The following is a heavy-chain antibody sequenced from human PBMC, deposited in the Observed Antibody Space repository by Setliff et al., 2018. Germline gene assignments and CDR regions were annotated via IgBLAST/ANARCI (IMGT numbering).Heavy chain of an antibody. V-gene: IGHV4-59*12. CDR3: ARTLYDYDILTGPGYYFDY. D-gene: IGHD3-9*01. CDR1: GGSISSYY. Sequence: SETLSLTCTVSGGSISSYYWSWIRQPPGKRLEWIGYIYYSGSTYYNPSLKSRVTISVDTSKNQFSLKLSSVTAADTAVYYCARTLYDYDILTGPGYYFDYWGQGTLVTVSS. J-gene: IGHJ4*02. CDR2: IYYSGST.